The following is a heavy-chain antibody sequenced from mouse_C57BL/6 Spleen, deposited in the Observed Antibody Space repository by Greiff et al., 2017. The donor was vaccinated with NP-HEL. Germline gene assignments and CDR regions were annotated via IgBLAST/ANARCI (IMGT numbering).Heavy chain of an antibody. CDR3: ARHEPITTVVAGGYYFDY. V-gene: IGHV1-62-2*01. CDR2: FYPGSGSI. J-gene: IGHJ2*01. CDR1: GYTFTEYT. D-gene: IGHD1-1*01. Sequence: VQLQQSGAELVKPGASVKLSCKASGYTFTEYTIHWVKQRSGQGLEWIGWFYPGSGSIKYNEKFKDKATLTADKSSSTVYMELSRLTSEDSAVYFCARHEPITTVVAGGYYFDYWGQGTTLTVSS.